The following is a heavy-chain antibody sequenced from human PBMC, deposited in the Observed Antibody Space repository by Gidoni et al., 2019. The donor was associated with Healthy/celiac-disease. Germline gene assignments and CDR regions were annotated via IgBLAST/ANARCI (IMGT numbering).Heavy chain of an antibody. J-gene: IGHJ4*02. Sequence: QLQLQESGPGLVKPSETLSLTCTVSGGSISSSSYYWGWIRQPPGKGLELIGSIYYSGSTYYNPSLKSRVTISVDTSKNQFSLKLSSVTAADTAVYYCARLPSSSWTEDYWGQGTLVTVSS. CDR2: IYYSGST. V-gene: IGHV4-39*01. CDR1: GGSISSSSYY. CDR3: ARLPSSSWTEDY. D-gene: IGHD6-13*01.